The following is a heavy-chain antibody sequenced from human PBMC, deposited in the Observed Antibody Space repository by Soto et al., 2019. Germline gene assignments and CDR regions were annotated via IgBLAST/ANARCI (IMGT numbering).Heavy chain of an antibody. V-gene: IGHV4-34*01. CDR2: VDHSGST. CDR1: GGSFSGYY. Sequence: SETLSLTCGVYGGSFSGYYWSWIRQPPGKGLEWIGEVDHSGSTNYKPSLKGRVTMSVDTSRNQFSLKLSSVTAADTAVYYCARRSINHDSDVWGKGTTVTVSS. D-gene: IGHD3-3*01. CDR3: ARRSINHDSDV. J-gene: IGHJ6*04.